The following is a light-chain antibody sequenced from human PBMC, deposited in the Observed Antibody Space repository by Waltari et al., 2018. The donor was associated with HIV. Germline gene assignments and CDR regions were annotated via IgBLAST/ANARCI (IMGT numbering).Light chain of an antibody. J-gene: IGLJ3*02. CDR2: RNN. CDR1: SSNIGSNY. Sequence: QSVLTQPPSASGTPGQRVTIPCSGSSSNIGSNYVSWYQQLPGTAPKLLIYRNNQRPSGVPHRFSGSQSCTSASLAISGLRSEDEADYYCAAWDDSLSGWVFGGGTKLTVL. CDR3: AAWDDSLSGWV. V-gene: IGLV1-47*01.